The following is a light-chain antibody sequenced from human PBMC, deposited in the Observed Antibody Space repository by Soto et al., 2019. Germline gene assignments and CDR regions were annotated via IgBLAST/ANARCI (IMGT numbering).Light chain of an antibody. CDR1: SSNIGSNY. CDR3: AAWDDSLSAL. Sequence: QTVVTQPPSASGTPGQRVTISCSGSSSNIGSNYVYWYQQFPGTAPKLLIYRNNQRPSGVHDRFSGSKSGTSASLAISGLRSEDEADYYCAAWDDSLSALFGGGTKVTVL. CDR2: RNN. V-gene: IGLV1-47*01. J-gene: IGLJ2*01.